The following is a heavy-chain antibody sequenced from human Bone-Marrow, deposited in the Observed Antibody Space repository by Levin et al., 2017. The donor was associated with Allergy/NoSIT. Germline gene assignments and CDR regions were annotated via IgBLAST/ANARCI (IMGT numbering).Heavy chain of an antibody. CDR3: AKSRGSWDYYYGMDV. Sequence: SLLLSFFSSFFRCPIPSLHLSRHTPVPFLSFFSPLLSPLSPTYYTDSVKGRFTISRDNSKNTLYLQMNSLTDEDTAIYYCAKSRGSWDYYYGMDVWGQGTTVTVSS. CDR1: FFRCPIPS. D-gene: IGHD3-10*01. V-gene: IGHV3-23*01. CDR2: LLSPLSPT. J-gene: IGHJ6*02.